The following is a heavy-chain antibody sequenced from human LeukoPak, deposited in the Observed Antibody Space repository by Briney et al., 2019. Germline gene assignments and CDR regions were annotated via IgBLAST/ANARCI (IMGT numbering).Heavy chain of an antibody. V-gene: IGHV1-46*01. Sequence: ASVTVSFTSSGYTFTIYYMHWVRHAPGQGLEWMGIINPSGGSTSYAQKFQGRVTTTRDTSTSTVYMELSSLRSEDTAVYYCARDKRNCSGGSCYNWFDPWGQGTLATVS. CDR1: GYTFTIYY. CDR3: ARDKRNCSGGSCYNWFDP. D-gene: IGHD2-15*01. J-gene: IGHJ5*02. CDR2: INPSGGST.